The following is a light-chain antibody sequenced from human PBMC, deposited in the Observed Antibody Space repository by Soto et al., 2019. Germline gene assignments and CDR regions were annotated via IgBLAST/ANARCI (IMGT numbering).Light chain of an antibody. Sequence: EIVLTQSPATLSLSPCERATLSARASQSVSRYLAWYQQKPGQAPRLLIFEASNRATGIPARFSGSGSGTDFTLTISSLEPEDFAVYYCQQRSNWVTFGPGTKVDIK. J-gene: IGKJ3*01. CDR2: EAS. CDR1: QSVSRY. V-gene: IGKV3-11*01. CDR3: QQRSNWVT.